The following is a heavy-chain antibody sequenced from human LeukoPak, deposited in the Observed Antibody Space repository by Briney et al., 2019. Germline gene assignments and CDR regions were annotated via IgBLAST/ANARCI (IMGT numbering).Heavy chain of an antibody. J-gene: IGHJ6*03. CDR3: ARQTGYYYYYMDV. V-gene: IGHV4-34*01. CDR1: GGSFSGYY. Sequence: SETLSLTCAVYGGSFSGYYWSWIRQPPGKGLEWIGEINHSGGTNYNPSLKSRVTISVDTSKNQFSLKLNSVTAADTAVYYCARQTGYYYYYMDVWGKGTTVTVSS. CDR2: INHSGGT.